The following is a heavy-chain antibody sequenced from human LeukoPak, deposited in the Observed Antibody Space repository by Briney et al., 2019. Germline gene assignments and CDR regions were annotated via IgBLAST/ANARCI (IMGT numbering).Heavy chain of an antibody. CDR3: ARDNYDI. V-gene: IGHV3-30*03. CDR2: ISYDGSNK. CDR1: GFTFSSYG. J-gene: IGHJ4*02. D-gene: IGHD3-9*01. Sequence: GGSLRLSCAASGFTFSSYGMHWVRQAPGKGLEWVAVISYDGSNKYYADSVKGRFTISKDTAKNSLNLQMNSLRAEDTGVYYCARDNYDIRGQGTLVTVSS.